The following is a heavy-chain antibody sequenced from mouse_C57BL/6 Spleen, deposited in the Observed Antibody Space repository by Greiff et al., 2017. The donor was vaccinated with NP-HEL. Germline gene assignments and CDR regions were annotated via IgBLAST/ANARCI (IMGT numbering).Heavy chain of an antibody. CDR2: IDPANGNT. V-gene: IGHV14-3*01. J-gene: IGHJ3*01. Sequence: VQLKESVAELVRPGASVKLSCTASGFNIKNTYMHWVKQRPEQGLEWIGRIDPANGNTKYAPKFQGKATITADTSSNTAYLQLSSLTSEDTAIYYCASNDYDGAWFAYWGQGTLVTVSA. CDR1: GFNIKNTY. CDR3: ASNDYDGAWFAY. D-gene: IGHD2-4*01.